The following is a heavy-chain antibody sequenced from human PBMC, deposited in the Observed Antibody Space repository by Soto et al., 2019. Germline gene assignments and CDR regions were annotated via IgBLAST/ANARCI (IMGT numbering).Heavy chain of an antibody. D-gene: IGHD3-22*01. CDR1: GGSISSGGYY. CDR3: ARGGTRSGSDFDY. CDR2: IYYSGST. V-gene: IGHV4-31*02. Sequence: PSETLSLTCTVSGGSISSGGYYWSWIRQHPGKGLEWIGYIYYSGSTYYNPSLKSRVTISVDTSKNQFSLKLSSVTAADTAVYYCARGGTRSGSDFDYWGQGTLVTVSS. J-gene: IGHJ4*02.